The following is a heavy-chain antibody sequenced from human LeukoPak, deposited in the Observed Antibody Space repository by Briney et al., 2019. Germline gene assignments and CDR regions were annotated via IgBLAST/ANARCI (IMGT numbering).Heavy chain of an antibody. V-gene: IGHV4-59*01. CDR1: GGSISSYY. J-gene: IGHJ5*02. CDR3: ARGSGSFRLNNWFDP. CDR2: IYYSGST. D-gene: IGHD1-26*01. Sequence: KPSETLSLTCTVSGGSISSYYWSWIRQPPGKGLEWIGYIYYSGSTNYNPSLKSRITISVDTSKNQFSLTLSSVTAADTAVYYCARGSGSFRLNNWFDPWGQGTLVTVSS.